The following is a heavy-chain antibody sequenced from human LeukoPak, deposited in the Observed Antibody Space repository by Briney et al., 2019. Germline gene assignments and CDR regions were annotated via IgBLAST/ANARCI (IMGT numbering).Heavy chain of an antibody. CDR3: AKVIDVPWIRPPFDY. CDR1: GFTFSRYA. J-gene: IGHJ4*02. V-gene: IGHV3-23*01. CDR2: ISGSGDKT. Sequence: GGCLRLSCAASGFTFSRYAMGWVRQAPGKGLEWVSSISGSGDKTYYTESVKGRFTISRDNSKNTLSLQVNSLRAEDTAIYYCAKVIDVPWIRPPFDYWGQGTLVTVSS. D-gene: IGHD2/OR15-2a*01.